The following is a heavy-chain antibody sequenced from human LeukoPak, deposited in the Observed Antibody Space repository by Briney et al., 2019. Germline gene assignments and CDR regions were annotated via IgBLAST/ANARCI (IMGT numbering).Heavy chain of an antibody. J-gene: IGHJ4*02. CDR2: ITNSGRST. CDR3: AREASGYYHVFDS. V-gene: IGHV3-11*04. CDR1: GFSLSTYF. D-gene: IGHD3-3*01. Sequence: GGSLRLSCEASGFSLSTYFISWIRQAPGKGLEWVSYITNSGRSTKYADAVKGRFTISRDNTKQSGYLEMTDLRAEDTAVYYCAREASGYYHVFDSWGQGTLVTVSS.